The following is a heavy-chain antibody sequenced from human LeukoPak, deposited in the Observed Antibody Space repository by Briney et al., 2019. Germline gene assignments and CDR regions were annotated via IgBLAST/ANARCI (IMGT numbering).Heavy chain of an antibody. CDR1: GASSSVYC. J-gene: IGHJ4*02. CDR2: INHNRST. V-gene: IGHV4-34*01. CDR3: ARRIAAAGFGY. D-gene: IGHD6-13*01. Sequence: HSETLSLTCAVYGASSSVYCWSWIRPPPGKGREWIGEINHNRSTNYNPSLKSRVTISVDTSKDQFALKLSSVTAADTAVYYCARRIAAAGFGYWGQGTLVTVSS.